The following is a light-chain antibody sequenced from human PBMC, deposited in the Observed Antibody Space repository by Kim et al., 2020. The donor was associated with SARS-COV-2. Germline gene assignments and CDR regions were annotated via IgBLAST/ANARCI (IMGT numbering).Light chain of an antibody. CDR1: NSNIGAGYD. Sequence: QRVTISCTGSNSNIGAGYDVHWYQQLPGTAPKLLIYGNTNRPSGVPDRFSGSKSGTSASLAITGLQAEDETDYYCQSFDSSLSGWVFGGGTKVTVL. J-gene: IGLJ3*02. CDR2: GNT. CDR3: QSFDSSLSGWV. V-gene: IGLV1-40*01.